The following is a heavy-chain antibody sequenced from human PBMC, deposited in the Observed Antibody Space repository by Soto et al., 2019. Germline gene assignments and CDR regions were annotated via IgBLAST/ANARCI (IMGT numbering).Heavy chain of an antibody. CDR3: ARQGFGPLHSLVDV. Sequence: QVQLQESGPGLVKPSETLSLSCTVSGGSISSYYWSWFRQSPGKRMEWIGYVHHSWGSSYNPSLQSRVPISLHPSKSQFSLKVTSVTATVTAVYYCARQGFGPLHSLVDVWGQGTTVTVSS. J-gene: IGHJ6*02. V-gene: IGHV4-59*08. D-gene: IGHD3-10*01. CDR1: GGSISSYY. CDR2: VHHSWGS.